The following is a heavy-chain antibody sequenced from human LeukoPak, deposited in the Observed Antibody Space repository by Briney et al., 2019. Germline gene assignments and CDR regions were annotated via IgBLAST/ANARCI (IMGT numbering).Heavy chain of an antibody. V-gene: IGHV4-59*12. CDR3: ARAAAAGTGCFDY. D-gene: IGHD6-13*01. CDR2: IYHSGST. Sequence: PSETLSLTCTVSGGSISSYYWSWIRQPPGKGLEWIGYIYHSGSTYYNPSLKSRVTISVDRSKNQFSLKLSSVTAADTAVYYCARAAAAGTGCFDYWGQGTLVTVSS. CDR1: GGSISSYY. J-gene: IGHJ4*02.